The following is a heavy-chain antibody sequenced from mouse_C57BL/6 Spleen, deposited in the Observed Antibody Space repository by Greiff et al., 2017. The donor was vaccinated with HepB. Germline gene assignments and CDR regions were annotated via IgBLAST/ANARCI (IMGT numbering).Heavy chain of an antibody. Sequence: EVKLQQSGPELVKPGASVKISCKASGYTFTDYYMNWVKQSHGKSLEWIGDINPNNGGTSYNQKFKGKATLTVDKSSSTAYMELRSLTSEDSAVYYCARRGYYGSSSFDYWGQGTTLTVSS. CDR3: ARRGYYGSSSFDY. V-gene: IGHV1-26*01. CDR2: INPNNGGT. J-gene: IGHJ2*01. D-gene: IGHD1-1*01. CDR1: GYTFTDYY.